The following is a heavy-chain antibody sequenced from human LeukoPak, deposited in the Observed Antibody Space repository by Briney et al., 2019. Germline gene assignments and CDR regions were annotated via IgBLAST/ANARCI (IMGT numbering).Heavy chain of an antibody. CDR2: ISGSGGST. CDR1: GFAFSSHN. D-gene: IGHD2-2*01. CDR3: ARGLVVPVAIGYYYYGMDV. V-gene: IGHV3-23*01. J-gene: IGHJ6*02. Sequence: GGSLRLSCAASGFAFSSHNIHWVRQAPGKGLEWVSAISGSGGSTYYADSVKARFTISRDNSKNTLYLQMSSLRAEDTAVYYCARGLVVPVAIGYYYYGMDVWGQGTTVTVSS.